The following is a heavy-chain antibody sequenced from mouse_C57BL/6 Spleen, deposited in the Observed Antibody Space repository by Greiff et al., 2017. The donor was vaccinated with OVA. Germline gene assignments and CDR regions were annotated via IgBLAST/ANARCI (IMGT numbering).Heavy chain of an antibody. V-gene: IGHV5-17*01. CDR1: GFTFSDYG. J-gene: IGHJ2*01. CDR3: ARSYSTLFDY. Sequence: EVKLVESGGGLVKPGGSLKLSCAASGFTFSDYGMHWVRQAPEKGLEWVAYISSGSSTIYYADTVKGRFTISRDNAKNTLFLQMTSLRSEDTAMCYCARSYSTLFDYWGQGTTLTVSS. D-gene: IGHD2-5*01. CDR2: ISSGSSTI.